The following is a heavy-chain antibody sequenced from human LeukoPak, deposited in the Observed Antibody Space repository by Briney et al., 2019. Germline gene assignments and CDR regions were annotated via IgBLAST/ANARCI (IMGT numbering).Heavy chain of an antibody. Sequence: GESLRLSCAASGFTFSSYGMHWVRQAPGKGLEWVAFIRYDGSNKYYADSVKGRFTISRDNSKNTLYLQMNSLRAEDTAVYYCAKDEEVATINSFDYWGQGTLVTVSS. J-gene: IGHJ4*02. D-gene: IGHD5-12*01. V-gene: IGHV3-30*02. CDR3: AKDEEVATINSFDY. CDR1: GFTFSSYG. CDR2: IRYDGSNK.